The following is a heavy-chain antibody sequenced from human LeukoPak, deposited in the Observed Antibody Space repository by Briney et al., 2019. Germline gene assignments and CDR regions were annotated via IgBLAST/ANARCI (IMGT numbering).Heavy chain of an antibody. CDR2: ISSSGAST. CDR1: GFTFSSNA. J-gene: IGHJ4*02. Sequence: GGSLRLSCTASGFTFSSNAMSWVRQAPGKGLEWVSVISSSGASTYYADSVKGRFTFSRDNYKNTLYLQMNSLRAEDTAAFYCANLYGHCSGGTCYFDYWGQGTLVTVSS. V-gene: IGHV3-23*01. CDR3: ANLYGHCSGGTCYFDY. D-gene: IGHD2-15*01.